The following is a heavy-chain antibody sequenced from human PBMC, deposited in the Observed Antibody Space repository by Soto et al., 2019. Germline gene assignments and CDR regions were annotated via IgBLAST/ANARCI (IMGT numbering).Heavy chain of an antibody. V-gene: IGHV4-59*01. D-gene: IGHD5-12*01. CDR3: ARDSYEGIDY. CDR2: IYYSGST. Sequence: QVQLQESGPGLVKPSETLSLTCTVSGGSISSYYWSWIRQPRGKGLEWIGYIYYSGSTNYNPSLKSRVTISVDTSKNQFSLKLSSVTAADTAVYYCARDSYEGIDYWGQGTLVTVSS. J-gene: IGHJ4*02. CDR1: GGSISSYY.